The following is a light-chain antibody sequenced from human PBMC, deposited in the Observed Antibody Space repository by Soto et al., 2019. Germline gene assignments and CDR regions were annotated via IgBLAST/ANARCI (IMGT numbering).Light chain of an antibody. CDR1: SSDVGGYNF. V-gene: IGLV2-11*01. J-gene: IGLJ1*01. Sequence: QSALTQPRSVSGSPGQPVTISCTGTSSDVGGYNFVSWYQQHPGKAPKLMIYDVTKRPSGVPDRCSGSKSGNTASLTISGLQAEDEADYYCCSYAGSYTLYVFGTGTKVTVL. CDR2: DVT. CDR3: CSYAGSYTLYV.